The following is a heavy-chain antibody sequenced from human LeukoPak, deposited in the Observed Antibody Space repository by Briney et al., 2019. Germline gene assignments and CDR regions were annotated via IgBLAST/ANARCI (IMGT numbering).Heavy chain of an antibody. Sequence: GGSLRLSCAASGFTVSSNFMSWVRQAPGKGLEWVSVIYTGGGTYYADSVKGRFTISRDNSKNTLYLQMNSLRAEDTAVYYCARQPRNAGGYYYYYFDYWGQGTPVTVSS. CDR1: GFTVSSNF. D-gene: IGHD3-22*01. CDR3: ARQPRNAGGYYYYYFDY. V-gene: IGHV3-66*04. CDR2: IYTGGGT. J-gene: IGHJ4*02.